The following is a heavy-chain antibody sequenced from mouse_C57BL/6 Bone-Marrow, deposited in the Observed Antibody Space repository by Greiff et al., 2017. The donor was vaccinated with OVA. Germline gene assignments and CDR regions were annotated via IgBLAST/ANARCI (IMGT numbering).Heavy chain of an antibody. D-gene: IGHD6-5*01. CDR1: GFNIKDYY. Sequence: VQLQQSGAELVKPGASVKLSCTASGFNIKDYYMHWVKQRTEQGLEWIGRIDPEDDETKYAPKFQGKATITADTSSNTAYLQLSSLTSEDTAVYYCAISLGWAMDYWGQGTSVTVSS. CDR2: IDPEDDET. V-gene: IGHV14-2*01. CDR3: AISLGWAMDY. J-gene: IGHJ4*01.